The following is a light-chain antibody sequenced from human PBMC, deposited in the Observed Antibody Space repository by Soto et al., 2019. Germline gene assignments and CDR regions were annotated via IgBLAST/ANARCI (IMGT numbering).Light chain of an antibody. CDR2: GAS. Sequence: EIVMTQSPATLSVSPGERATLSCRARQSINNNLAWYQQKPGQGPRLLIYGASSRATGIPARFSRSGSGTGFPLTISSLQSEDFAIYYCQQYNNWPLTFGGGTKVEIK. V-gene: IGKV3-15*01. CDR3: QQYNNWPLT. J-gene: IGKJ4*01. CDR1: QSINNN.